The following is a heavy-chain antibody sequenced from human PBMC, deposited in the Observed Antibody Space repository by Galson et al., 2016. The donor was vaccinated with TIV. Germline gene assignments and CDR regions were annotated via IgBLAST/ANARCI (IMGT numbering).Heavy chain of an antibody. Sequence: SVKVSCKASGVTFISFAISCVRQAPGQGLEWMGGIIPIFRTVHYAQRFQGRVTITADESTSTAYMELSSLRSEDTAVYYCARGEVYDSLDGWGQGTLVTVSS. V-gene: IGHV1-69*13. CDR1: GVTFISFA. D-gene: IGHD3-22*01. J-gene: IGHJ4*02. CDR2: IIPIFRTV. CDR3: ARGEVYDSLDG.